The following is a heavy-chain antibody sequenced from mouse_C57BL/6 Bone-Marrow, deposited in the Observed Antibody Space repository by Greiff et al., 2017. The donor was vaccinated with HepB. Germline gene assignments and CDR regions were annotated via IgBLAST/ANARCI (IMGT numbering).Heavy chain of an antibody. CDR1: GYTFTSYW. CDR3: ASPYDSYWDFDV. V-gene: IGHV1-55*01. D-gene: IGHD2-4*01. J-gene: IGHJ1*03. Sequence: VQLQQPGAELVKPGASVKMSCKASGYTFTSYWITWVKQRPGQGLEWIGDIYPGSGSTNYNEKFKSKATLTVDTSSSTAYMQLSSLTSEDSAVYYGASPYDSYWDFDVWGTGTTVTVSS. CDR2: IYPGSGST.